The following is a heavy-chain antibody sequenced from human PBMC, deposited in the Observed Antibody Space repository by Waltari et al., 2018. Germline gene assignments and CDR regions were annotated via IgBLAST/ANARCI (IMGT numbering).Heavy chain of an antibody. CDR2: IKQDGSEK. Sequence: EVQLVESGGGLVQPGGSLRLSCAASAFTFSSYWMSWVRQAPGKGLEWVANIKQDGSEKYYVDSVKGRFTNSRDNAKNSLYLQMNSLRAEDTAVYYCWTQQPVSYYGMDVWGQGTTVTVSS. V-gene: IGHV3-7*01. D-gene: IGHD6-13*01. J-gene: IGHJ6*02. CDR3: WTQQPVSYYGMDV. CDR1: AFTFSSYW.